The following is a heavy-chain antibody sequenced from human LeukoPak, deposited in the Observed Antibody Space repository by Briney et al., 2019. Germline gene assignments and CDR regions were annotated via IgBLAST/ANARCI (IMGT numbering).Heavy chain of an antibody. J-gene: IGHJ4*02. CDR3: AKDSSGPAF. V-gene: IGHV3-53*01. Sequence: GGSLRLSCAASGFTVSDNCMSWVRQAPGKGLEWVSVIYRSGGTFYSDSVKGRFTISRDYSKNMLYLQMNSLRADDTAVYYCAKDSSGPAFWGQGTLVTVSS. D-gene: IGHD6-19*01. CDR2: IYRSGGT. CDR1: GFTVSDNC.